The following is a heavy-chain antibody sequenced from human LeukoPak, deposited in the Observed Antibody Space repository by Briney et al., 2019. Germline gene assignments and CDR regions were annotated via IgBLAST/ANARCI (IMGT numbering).Heavy chain of an antibody. Sequence: PGGSLRLSCAASGFTFSDYYMSWIRQAPGKGLEWVSYISSSGSTIYYADSVKGRFTISRDNAKNSLYLQMNSLRAEDTAVYYCAREMDTAMVRGAFDIWGQGTMVTVSS. CDR1: GFTFSDYY. CDR3: AREMDTAMVRGAFDI. CDR2: ISSSGSTI. D-gene: IGHD5-18*01. J-gene: IGHJ3*02. V-gene: IGHV3-11*01.